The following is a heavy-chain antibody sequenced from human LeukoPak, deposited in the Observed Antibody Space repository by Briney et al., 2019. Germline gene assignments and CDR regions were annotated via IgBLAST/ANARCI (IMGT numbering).Heavy chain of an antibody. CDR3: ARALEAVAGTTPLDP. Sequence: VGSLRLSCVASGFTFSRYSMNWVRQAPGKGPEWVSYISDSSRYKLYGDSVKGRFTISRDSASSSVELQMNSLTAEDTAVYYCARALEAVAGTTPLDPWGQGTLVIVSS. CDR1: GFTFSRYS. D-gene: IGHD6-19*01. V-gene: IGHV3-21*04. J-gene: IGHJ5*02. CDR2: ISDSSRYK.